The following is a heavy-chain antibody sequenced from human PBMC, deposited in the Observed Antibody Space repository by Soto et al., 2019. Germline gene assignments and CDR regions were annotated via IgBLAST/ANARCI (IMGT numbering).Heavy chain of an antibody. V-gene: IGHV4-39*01. CDR1: GGSISSSSYY. CDR3: ARRLHDYFDY. J-gene: IGHJ4*02. CDR2: IYYSGST. Sequence: SETLSLTCTVSGGSISSSSYYWGWIRQPPGKGLEWIGSIYYSGSTYYNPSLKSRVTISVDTSKNQFSLKLSSVTAADTAVYYCARRLHDYFDYWGQGTLVTVSS.